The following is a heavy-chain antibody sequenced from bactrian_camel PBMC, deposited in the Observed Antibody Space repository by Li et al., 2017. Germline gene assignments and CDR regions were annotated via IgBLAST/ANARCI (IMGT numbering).Heavy chain of an antibody. CDR1: GITEGTNC. CDR2: IRIGLTPGGSHM. Sequence: HVQLVESGGGLVQAGGSLRLSCEVSGITEGTNCIGWFRQAPGKERERLTTIRIGLTPGGSHMTYADSVKGRFAISHDSAKNTLYLQMNNLQPEDTATYYCAEGRGSRGEHCYSLNYWGQGTQVTVS. D-gene: IGHD6*01. J-gene: IGHJ4*01. CDR3: AEGRGSRGEHCYSLNY. V-gene: IGHV3S1*01.